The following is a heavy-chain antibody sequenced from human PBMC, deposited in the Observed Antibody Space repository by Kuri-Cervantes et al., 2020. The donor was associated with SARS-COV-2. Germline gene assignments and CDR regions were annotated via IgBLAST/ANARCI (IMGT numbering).Heavy chain of an antibody. D-gene: IGHD3-3*01. V-gene: IGHV3-21*01. CDR2: ISSSSSYI. CDR3: ARLYGGGQMVGYDFWSGCYYFDY. J-gene: IGHJ4*02. Sequence: GESLKISCAASGFTFSSYSMNWVRQAPGKGLEWVSSISSSSSYIYYADSVKGRFTISRDNAKNSLYLQMNSLRAEDTAVYYCARLYGGGQMVGYDFWSGCYYFDYWGQGTLVTVSS. CDR1: GFTFSSYS.